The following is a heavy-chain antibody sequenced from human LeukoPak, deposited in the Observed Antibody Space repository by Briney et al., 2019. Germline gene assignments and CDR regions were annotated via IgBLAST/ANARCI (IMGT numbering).Heavy chain of an antibody. D-gene: IGHD6-13*01. Sequence: SQTLSLTCTVSGGSISSGSYYWSWIRQPAGKGLEWIGRIYTSRSTNYNPSLKSRVTISVDTSKNQFSLKLSSVTAADTAVYYCARDHAAGPNWFDPWGQGTLVTVSS. CDR1: GGSISSGSYY. CDR2: IYTSRST. V-gene: IGHV4-61*02. J-gene: IGHJ5*02. CDR3: ARDHAAGPNWFDP.